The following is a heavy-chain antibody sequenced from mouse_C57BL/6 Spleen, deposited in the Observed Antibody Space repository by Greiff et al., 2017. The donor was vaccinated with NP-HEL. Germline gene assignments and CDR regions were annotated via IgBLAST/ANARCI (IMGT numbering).Heavy chain of an antibody. CDR2: IDPSDSET. CDR3: AGGGTPSLPDYYAMDY. D-gene: IGHD2-1*01. Sequence: VQLQQPGAELVRPGSSVKLSCKASGYTFTSYWMHWVKQRPIQGLEWIGNIDPSDSETHYNQKFKDKATLTVDKSSSTAYMQLSSLTSEDSAVYYCAGGGTPSLPDYYAMDYWGQGTSVTVSS. V-gene: IGHV1-52*01. CDR1: GYTFTSYW. J-gene: IGHJ4*01.